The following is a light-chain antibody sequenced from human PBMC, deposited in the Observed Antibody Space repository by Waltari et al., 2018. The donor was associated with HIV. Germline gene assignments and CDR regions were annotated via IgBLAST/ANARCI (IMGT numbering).Light chain of an antibody. CDR2: QDS. CDR3: QAWDSSTVV. Sequence: SYELTQPPSVSVSPGQTASITSSGDILGDHYVCWYQQKPGQTPVVVIYQDSKRPSGIPERFSGSNSGNTATLTISGTQAMDEADYYCQAWDSSTVVFGGGTKLTVL. CDR1: ILGDHY. J-gene: IGLJ2*01. V-gene: IGLV3-1*01.